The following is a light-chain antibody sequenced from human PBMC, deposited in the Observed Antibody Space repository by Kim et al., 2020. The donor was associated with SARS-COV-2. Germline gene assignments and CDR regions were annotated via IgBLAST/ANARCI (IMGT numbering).Light chain of an antibody. CDR1: NSDIGSNY. CDR3: ASWDDSLSGPV. Sequence: QSVLTQPPSASGTPGQRVTISCSGKNSDIGSNYVYWFQQLPGTAPKLLIYRNNQRPSGVPDRFSGSKSGTSASLAISGLRSEDEADYYCASWDDSLSGPVFGGGTQLTVL. J-gene: IGLJ2*01. V-gene: IGLV1-47*01. CDR2: RNN.